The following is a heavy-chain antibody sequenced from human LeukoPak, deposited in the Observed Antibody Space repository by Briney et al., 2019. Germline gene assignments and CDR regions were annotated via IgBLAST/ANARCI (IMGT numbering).Heavy chain of an antibody. Sequence: SETLSLTCTVSGGSISGYYWSWIRQPPGRGLEYIGYIYYSGNTNYNPALQSRVTISVDTSKNQFSLNLNSVTAADTAVYYCARLNTIGGTYPHNDYWGRGTLVTVSS. J-gene: IGHJ4*02. V-gene: IGHV4-59*01. CDR3: ARLNTIGGTYPHNDY. D-gene: IGHD1-26*01. CDR2: IYYSGNT. CDR1: GGSISGYY.